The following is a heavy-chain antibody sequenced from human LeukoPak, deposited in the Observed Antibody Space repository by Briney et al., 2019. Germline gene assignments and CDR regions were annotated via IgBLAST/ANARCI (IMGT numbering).Heavy chain of an antibody. CDR2: ISAYNGNT. CDR1: GYTFTSYG. D-gene: IGHD2-2*01. CDR3: ARGIVPAPVVAPPDY. Sequence: GASVKVSCKASGYTFTSYGISWVRQAPGQGLEWMGWISAYNGNTNYAQKLQGRVTMTTDTSTSTAYMELRSLRSDDTAVYYCARGIVPAPVVAPPDYWGQGTLVTVSS. J-gene: IGHJ4*02. V-gene: IGHV1-18*01.